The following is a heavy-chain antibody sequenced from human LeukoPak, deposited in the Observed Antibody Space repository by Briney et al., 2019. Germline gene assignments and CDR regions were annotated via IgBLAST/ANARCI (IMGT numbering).Heavy chain of an antibody. J-gene: IGHJ6*03. D-gene: IGHD3-9*01. V-gene: IGHV4-39*01. CDR3: ARHVETGYLGYCMDV. Sequence: RSSETLSLTCTVSGGSISSSIYYWGWIRQPPGKGLEWIASIYYSGSTYYNPSLKSRVTISVDTSKNQFSLKMSSVTAADTAVYYCARHVETGYLGYCMDVWGKGTTVTISS. CDR1: GGSISSSIYY. CDR2: IYYSGST.